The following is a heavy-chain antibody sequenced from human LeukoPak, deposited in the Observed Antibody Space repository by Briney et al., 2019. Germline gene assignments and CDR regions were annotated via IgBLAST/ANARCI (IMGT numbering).Heavy chain of an antibody. D-gene: IGHD2-21*02. J-gene: IGHJ6*03. CDR1: GGTFSSYA. CDR3: ARTRIAYCGGDCYSDYYYYYMDV. V-gene: IGHV1-69*13. Sequence: ASVKVSCKASGGTFSSYAISWVRQAPGQGLEWMGGIIPIFGTANYAQKFQGRVTITADESTSTAYMELSSLRSEDTAVYYCARTRIAYCGGDCYSDYYYYYMDVWGKGTTVTISS. CDR2: IIPIFGTA.